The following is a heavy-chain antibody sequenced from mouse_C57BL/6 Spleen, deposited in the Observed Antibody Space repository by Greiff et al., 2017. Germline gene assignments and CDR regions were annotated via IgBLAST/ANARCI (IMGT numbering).Heavy chain of an antibody. Sequence: VQLQQSGPGLVQPSQSLSITCTVSGFSLTSYGVHWVRQSPGKGLEWLGVIWSGGSTDYNAAFISRLSISKDNSKSQVFFKMNSLQADDTAIYYCARRNWDEYYFDYWGQGTTLTVSS. CDR2: IWSGGST. CDR3: ARRNWDEYYFDY. V-gene: IGHV2-2*01. CDR1: GFSLTSYG. J-gene: IGHJ2*01. D-gene: IGHD4-1*01.